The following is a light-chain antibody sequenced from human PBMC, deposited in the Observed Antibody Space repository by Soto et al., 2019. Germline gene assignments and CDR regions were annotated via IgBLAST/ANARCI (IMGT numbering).Light chain of an antibody. Sequence: EIVLTQSPGTLLLSLRARPSLCSRTSHSVDSTQLAWYQQKPGHAPRLLIYDASNRASGIPARFGGRGAGADFTLTISSQEHEDFAVYYCQQRSNWITFGQGTRLEIK. CDR3: QQRSNWIT. CDR1: HSVDSTQ. V-gene: IGKV3-11*01. J-gene: IGKJ5*01. CDR2: DAS.